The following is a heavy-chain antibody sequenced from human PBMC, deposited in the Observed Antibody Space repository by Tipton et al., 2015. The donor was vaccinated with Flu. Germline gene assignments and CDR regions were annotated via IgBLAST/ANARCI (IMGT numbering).Heavy chain of an antibody. Sequence: QLVQSGPEVRKPGSSVKVSCKASGGTFSSYAISWVRQAPGQGLEWMGGIIPIFGTANYAQKFQGRVTITADESTSTAYMELSSLRSEDTAVYYCATELERRGMSDAFDIWGQGTMVTVSS. CDR2: IIPIFGTA. CDR1: GGTFSSYA. D-gene: IGHD1-1*01. J-gene: IGHJ3*02. V-gene: IGHV1-69*01. CDR3: ATELERRGMSDAFDI.